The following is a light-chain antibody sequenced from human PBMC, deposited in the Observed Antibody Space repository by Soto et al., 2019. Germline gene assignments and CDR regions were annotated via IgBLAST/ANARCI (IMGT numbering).Light chain of an antibody. CDR2: GAS. CDR3: QQYNNRPT. CDR1: QRVASN. J-gene: IGKJ5*01. Sequence: IVMTQSPATLTLSPGERATLSCRASQRVASNLAWYQQKPGQAPRLLMYGASTRATAIPARFSGSGSGTEFTLTINSLKSEDFAVYYCQQYNNRPTFGQGTRLEIK. V-gene: IGKV3-15*01.